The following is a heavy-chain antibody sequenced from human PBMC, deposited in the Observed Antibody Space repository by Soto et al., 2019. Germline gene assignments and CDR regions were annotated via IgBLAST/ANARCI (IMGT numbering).Heavy chain of an antibody. CDR3: AKLPQCETVAAYLNYFDY. D-gene: IGHD6-19*01. CDR2: VSGSGGST. J-gene: IGHJ4*02. CDR1: GFTFSSYA. Sequence: EVQLLESGGGLVQPGGSLRLSCAASGFTFSSYAMSWVRQAPGKGLEWVSSVSGSGGSTYYADSVKGRFTISRDNSKNTVYLQMTSLRAEDTAVYFCAKLPQCETVAAYLNYFDYWGPGTLVTVSS. V-gene: IGHV3-23*01.